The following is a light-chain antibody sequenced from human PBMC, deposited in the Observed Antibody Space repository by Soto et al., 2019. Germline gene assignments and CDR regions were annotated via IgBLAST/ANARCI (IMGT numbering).Light chain of an antibody. Sequence: DIQMTQSPSSLSASVGDRITITCRASQSISTSLSWYQQKPGKPPKLLIYAASTLQGGVPSRFTGSGSGTDFTPTISILQAEDFATYYCQQSYSTPLTFGGGTKVEIK. J-gene: IGKJ4*01. V-gene: IGKV1-39*01. CDR1: QSISTS. CDR3: QQSYSTPLT. CDR2: AAS.